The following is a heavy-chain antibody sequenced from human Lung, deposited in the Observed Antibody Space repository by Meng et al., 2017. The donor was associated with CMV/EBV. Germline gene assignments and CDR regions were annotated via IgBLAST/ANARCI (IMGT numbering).Heavy chain of an antibody. CDR2: ISYDGMIK. Sequence: GGSLRLXXAASGFTFSSYAMHWVRQAPGKGLEGVAVISYDGMIKYYGDSVKGRFTISRDNSKNTLYLQMNTLRVEETAVYYCVRDGHSWNFDYWGQGSMVTVSS. V-gene: IGHV3-30*04. D-gene: IGHD6-13*01. CDR1: GFTFSSYA. J-gene: IGHJ4*02. CDR3: VRDGHSWNFDY.